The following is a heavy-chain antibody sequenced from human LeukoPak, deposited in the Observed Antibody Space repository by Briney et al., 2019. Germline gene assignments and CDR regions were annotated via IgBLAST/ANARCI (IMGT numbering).Heavy chain of an antibody. V-gene: IGHV4-38-2*02. D-gene: IGHD5-12*01. J-gene: IGHJ4*02. Sequence: PSETLSLTCTVSGYSISSGYYWGWIRQPPGKGLEWIGSIYHSGSTYYNPSLKSRVTISVDTSKNQFSLKLSSVTAADTAVYYCARASGYVFDYWGQGTLVTVSS. CDR3: ARASGYVFDY. CDR2: IYHSGST. CDR1: GYSISSGYY.